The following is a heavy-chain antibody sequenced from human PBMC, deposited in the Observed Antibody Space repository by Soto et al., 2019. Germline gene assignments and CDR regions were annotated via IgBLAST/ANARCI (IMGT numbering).Heavy chain of an antibody. J-gene: IGHJ5*02. CDR3: AKQPVGYCSGGSCYSLPT. V-gene: IGHV3-23*01. CDR2: ISGSGGST. Sequence: EVQLLESGGGLVQPGGSLRLSCAASGFTFSSYAMSWVRQAPGKGLEWVSAISGSGGSTYYADSVKGRFTISRDNSKNTLYLQMNSLRAEDTAVYYCAKQPVGYCSGGSCYSLPTWGKGTLVTVSS. D-gene: IGHD2-15*01. CDR1: GFTFSSYA.